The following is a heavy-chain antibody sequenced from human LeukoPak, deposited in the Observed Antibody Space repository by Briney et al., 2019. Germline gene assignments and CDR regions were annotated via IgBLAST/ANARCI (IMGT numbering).Heavy chain of an antibody. CDR1: GFTFGDYA. V-gene: IGHV3-49*03. D-gene: IGHD2-15*01. CDR3: TRDVVPRYCSGGSCYSFQH. CDR2: IRSKAYGGTT. J-gene: IGHJ1*01. Sequence: GRSLRLSCTASGFTFGDYAMSWFRQAPGKGLEWVGFIRSKAYGGTTEYAASVKGRFTISRDDSKSIAYLQINSLKTEDTAVYYCTRDVVPRYCSGGSCYSFQHWGQGTLVTVSS.